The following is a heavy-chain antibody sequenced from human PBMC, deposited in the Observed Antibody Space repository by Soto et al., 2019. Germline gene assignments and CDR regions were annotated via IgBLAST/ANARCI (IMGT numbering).Heavy chain of an antibody. CDR1: GYPLTNYA. Sequence: QVQLVQSGAEEKKPGASVKVSCKAPGYPLTNYAIHWVRRAPGQRVERMGWSNVGNGNTKYSQKFQGSVTFTRDTSASTADMELSSLRSEDTAVYYCARRGDGMDVWGQGTTVTVYS. D-gene: IGHD3-10*01. V-gene: IGHV1-3*05. CDR3: ARRGDGMDV. J-gene: IGHJ6*02. CDR2: SNVGNGNT.